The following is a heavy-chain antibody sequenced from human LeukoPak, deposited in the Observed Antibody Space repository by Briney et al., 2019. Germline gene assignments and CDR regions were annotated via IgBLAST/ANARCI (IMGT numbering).Heavy chain of an antibody. J-gene: IGHJ4*02. D-gene: IGHD6-13*01. CDR2: INPNSGGT. V-gene: IGHV1-2*04. CDR3: ARGYSSSWYDY. Sequence: ASVKVSCKASGYTFIDYYIHWVRQAPGQGPEWMGWINPNSGGTNYAQKFQGWVTMTRGTSISTAYMELSRLRSDDTAVYYCARGYSSSWYDYWGQGTLVTVSS. CDR1: GYTFIDYY.